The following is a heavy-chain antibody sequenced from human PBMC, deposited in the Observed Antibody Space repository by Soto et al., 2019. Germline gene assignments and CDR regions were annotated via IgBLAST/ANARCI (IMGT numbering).Heavy chain of an antibody. J-gene: IGHJ4*02. CDR2: ISPYNGNT. V-gene: IGHV1-18*01. CDR3: ATQIDTVMVFRD. D-gene: IGHD5-18*01. Sequence: QVQLVQSGAEVKKPGASVKDSCKASDKTFLSYGISWVRQGPGQGLEWMGWISPYNGNTNYAQKLQGRVTMTTDTSTSTAYMELRSLRSDDTAVYYCATQIDTVMVFRDWGQGTLVTVSS. CDR1: DKTFLSYG.